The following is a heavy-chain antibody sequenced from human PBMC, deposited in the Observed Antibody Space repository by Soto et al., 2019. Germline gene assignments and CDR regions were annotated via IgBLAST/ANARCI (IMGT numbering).Heavy chain of an antibody. D-gene: IGHD6-13*01. V-gene: IGHV3-7*01. CDR1: GFTFSSYW. Sequence: GGSLRLSCAASGFTFSSYWMSWVRQAPGKGLEWVANIKQDGSEKYYVDSVKGRFTISRDNAKNSLYLQMNSLRAEDTAVYYCVTRAAAGTSLFDYWGQGTLGSVSS. CDR3: VTRAAAGTSLFDY. J-gene: IGHJ4*02. CDR2: IKQDGSEK.